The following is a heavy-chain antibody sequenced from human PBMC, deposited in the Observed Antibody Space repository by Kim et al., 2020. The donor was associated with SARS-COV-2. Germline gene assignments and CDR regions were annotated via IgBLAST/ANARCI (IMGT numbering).Heavy chain of an antibody. V-gene: IGHV1-58*01. CDR3: AAGVGTVTTPGKN. CDR1: GFTFTSSA. J-gene: IGHJ4*02. Sequence: SVKVSCKASGFTFTSSAVQWVRQARGQRLEWIGWIVVGSGNTNYAQKFQERVTITRDMSTSTAYMELSSLRSEDTAVYYCAAGVGTVTTPGKNWGQGTLVTVSS. D-gene: IGHD4-17*01. CDR2: IVVGSGNT.